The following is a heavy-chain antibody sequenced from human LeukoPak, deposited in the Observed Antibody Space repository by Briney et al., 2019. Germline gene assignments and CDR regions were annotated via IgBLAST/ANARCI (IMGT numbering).Heavy chain of an antibody. CDR2: INPSGGST. D-gene: IGHD6-13*01. J-gene: IGHJ1*01. CDR3: ARGGSSWYRGSFQH. Sequence: ASVKVSCKASGYTFTNYDMHWVRQAPGQGLEGMGIINPSGGSTSYAQIFQGRVTMTRDTSTSTVYMGLSSLRSEDTAVYYCARGGSSWYRGSFQHWGQGTLVTVSS. CDR1: GYTFTNYD. V-gene: IGHV1-46*01.